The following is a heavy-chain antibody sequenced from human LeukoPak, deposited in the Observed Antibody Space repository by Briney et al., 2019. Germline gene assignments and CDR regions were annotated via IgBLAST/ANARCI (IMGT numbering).Heavy chain of an antibody. V-gene: IGHV3-30*03. CDR2: ISYDGSNK. Sequence: GGSLRLSCAASGFTFSSYGMHWVRQAPGKGLEWVAVISYDGSNKYYADSVKGRFTISRDNSKNTLYLQMNSLRAEDTAVYYCARGMTGYCSGGSCYPSYYYYGMDVWGQGTTVTVSS. CDR3: ARGMTGYCSGGSCYPSYYYYGMDV. CDR1: GFTFSSYG. D-gene: IGHD2-15*01. J-gene: IGHJ6*02.